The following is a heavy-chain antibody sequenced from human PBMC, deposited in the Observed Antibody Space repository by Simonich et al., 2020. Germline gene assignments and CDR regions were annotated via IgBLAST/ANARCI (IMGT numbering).Heavy chain of an antibody. Sequence: EVQLVESGGGSVQPGGSLRLSCAASGFTFSSYEMNWVRQAPGKGLEWGSYISSSGSTIYYADSVKGRFTISRDNAKNSLYLQMNSLRAEDTAVYYCARHYYGDYYFDYWGQGTLVTVSS. CDR1: GFTFSSYE. CDR3: ARHYYGDYYFDY. J-gene: IGHJ4*02. D-gene: IGHD4-17*01. CDR2: ISSSGSTI. V-gene: IGHV3-48*03.